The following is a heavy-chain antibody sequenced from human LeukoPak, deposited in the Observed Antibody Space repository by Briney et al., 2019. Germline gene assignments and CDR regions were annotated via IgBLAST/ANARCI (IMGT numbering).Heavy chain of an antibody. V-gene: IGHV4-31*03. D-gene: IGHD3-10*01. CDR2: IYYSGST. J-gene: IGHJ6*02. CDR1: GGSISSGGYY. Sequence: SQTLSLTCTVSGGSISSGGYYWSWIRQHPGKGLEWIGYIYYSGSTYYNPSLKSRVTISVDTSKNQFSLELSSVTAADTAVYYCARDTMVRGVPHYGMDVWGQGTTVTVSS. CDR3: ARDTMVRGVPHYGMDV.